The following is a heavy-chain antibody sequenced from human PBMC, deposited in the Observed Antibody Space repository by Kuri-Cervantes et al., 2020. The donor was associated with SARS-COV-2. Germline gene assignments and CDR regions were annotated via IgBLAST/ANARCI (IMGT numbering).Heavy chain of an antibody. Sequence: SETLSLTCTVSGGSISSGGFYWSWIRQHPGKGLEWIAYIYYSGGTYYNPSLKSRVTISVDTSKSQFSLKLSSVTAADTAVYYCARRPDQIYWYFDLWGRGTLVTVSS. V-gene: IGHV4-31*03. CDR2: IYYSGGT. D-gene: IGHD2-2*01. J-gene: IGHJ2*01. CDR1: GGSISSGGFY. CDR3: ARRPDQIYWYFDL.